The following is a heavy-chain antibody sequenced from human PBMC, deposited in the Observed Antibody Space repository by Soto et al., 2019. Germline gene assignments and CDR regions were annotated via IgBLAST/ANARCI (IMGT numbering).Heavy chain of an antibody. D-gene: IGHD4-17*01. V-gene: IGHV4-34*01. CDR2: VSHSGYT. CDR1: GGSFSDNH. CDR3: AKGGRLRSPFGL. Sequence: LSLTCAVYGGSFSDNHWSWIRQPPGKGLEWIGEVSHSGYTVYNPSLKSRVTISLGTSNNQFSLKLISATAADTAVYFCAKGGRLRSPFGLWGQGTLVTVSS. J-gene: IGHJ4*02.